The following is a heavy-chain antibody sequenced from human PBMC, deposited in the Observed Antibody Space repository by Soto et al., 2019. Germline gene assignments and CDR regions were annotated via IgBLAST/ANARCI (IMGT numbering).Heavy chain of an antibody. V-gene: IGHV3-72*01. J-gene: IGHJ4*02. CDR3: ARGGYSPIPFDY. CDR2: IRNKANNYAT. CDR1: GLTFGDHG. Sequence: GLPLRVSCAASGLTFGDHGMHWVRQAQGKGLEWVGRIRNKANNYATEYAASVKGRFTISRDDSKNSLYLQMNSLRAEDTAIYYCARGGYSPIPFDYWGQGTLVTVSS. D-gene: IGHD5-18*01.